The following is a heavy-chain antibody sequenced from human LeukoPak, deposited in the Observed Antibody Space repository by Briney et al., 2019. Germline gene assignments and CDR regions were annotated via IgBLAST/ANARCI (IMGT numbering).Heavy chain of an antibody. CDR1: GFTFGDYA. D-gene: IGHD5-18*01. Sequence: GGSLRLSCTASGFTFGDYAMNWVRQATGKGLEWVGFIRGKAYGGTTECAASVKGRFTLSRDDSKSIAYLQMNSLKIEDTALYYCTIRGIQQWPYYFDYWGQGTLVTVSS. J-gene: IGHJ4*02. CDR3: TIRGIQQWPYYFDY. CDR2: IRGKAYGGTT. V-gene: IGHV3-49*04.